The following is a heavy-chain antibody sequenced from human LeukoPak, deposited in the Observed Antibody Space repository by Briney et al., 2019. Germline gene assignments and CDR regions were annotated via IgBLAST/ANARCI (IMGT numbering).Heavy chain of an antibody. CDR2: IYFSGSI. CDR1: PLSTVNYY. V-gene: IGHV4-31*03. J-gene: IGHJ6*02. CDR3: ARVRSVATMRRIAVPGRDYYGMDV. D-gene: IGHD6-19*01. Sequence: PSETLSLTCTASPLSTVNYYWSWIRQHPKGLEWIGYIYFSGSIIYNTSFKGRMTISIDRSKNQFSLKLTSVTAADTALYYCARVRSVATMRRIAVPGRDYYGMDVWGQGTTVTVSS.